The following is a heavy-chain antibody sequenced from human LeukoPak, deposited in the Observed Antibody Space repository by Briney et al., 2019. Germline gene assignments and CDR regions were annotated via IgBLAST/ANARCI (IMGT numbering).Heavy chain of an antibody. J-gene: IGHJ4*02. CDR3: TRDRSRAEDD. D-gene: IGHD1-14*01. CDR2: INQGGSDK. V-gene: IGHV3-7*01. CDR1: GFTFSGHW. Sequence: GGSLRLSCAASGFTFSGHWRSWVRRAPGKGLEWVANINQGGSDKYYVDSVKRRFTISRDNANNLLYLQMNSLRGEDTAVYYCTRDRSRAEDDWGQGTLVTVSS.